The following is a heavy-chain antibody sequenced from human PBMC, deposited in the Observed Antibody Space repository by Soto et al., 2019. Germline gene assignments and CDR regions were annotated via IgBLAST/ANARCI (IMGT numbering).Heavy chain of an antibody. J-gene: IGHJ5*02. Sequence: QVQLVESGGGVVQPGRSLRLSCAASGFTFSSYGMHWVRQAPGKGLEWVAVIWYDGSNKYYADSVKGRFTISRDNSKNTLYLQMNRLRVEDTAVYYCARDQGDYVYGDLGGFDPWGQGTLVTDSS. V-gene: IGHV3-33*01. D-gene: IGHD4-17*01. CDR1: GFTFSSYG. CDR3: ARDQGDYVYGDLGGFDP. CDR2: IWYDGSNK.